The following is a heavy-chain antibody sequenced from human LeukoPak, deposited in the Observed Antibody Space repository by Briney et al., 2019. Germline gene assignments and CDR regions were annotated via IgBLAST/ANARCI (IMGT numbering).Heavy chain of an antibody. J-gene: IGHJ5*02. CDR1: GYTFLSYG. CDR2: VSTYNGHT. V-gene: IGHV1-18*01. CDR3: ARLVGPTQPSNWLDP. Sequence: ASVKVSCKASGYTFLSYGITWVRQAPGQGPEWMGWVSTYNGHTNYAQDLQGRVTMTTDMSTTTAYMELRNLTSDDTAVYYCARLVGPTQPSNWLDPWAREPWSPSPQ. D-gene: IGHD1-26*01.